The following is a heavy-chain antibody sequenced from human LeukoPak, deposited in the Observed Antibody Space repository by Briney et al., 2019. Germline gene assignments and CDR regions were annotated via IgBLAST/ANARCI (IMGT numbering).Heavy chain of an antibody. CDR3: GRGCSSWYEGGGYYYYYMDV. Sequence: ASVKVSCKASGYTFTGYYMHWVRQAPGQGLEWMGWINTNTGNPTYAQGFTGRFVFSLDTSVSTAYLQISSLKAEDTAVYYCGRGCSSWYEGGGYYYYYMDVWGKGTTVTVSS. J-gene: IGHJ6*03. CDR2: INTNTGNP. CDR1: GYTFTGYY. D-gene: IGHD6-13*01. V-gene: IGHV7-4-1*02.